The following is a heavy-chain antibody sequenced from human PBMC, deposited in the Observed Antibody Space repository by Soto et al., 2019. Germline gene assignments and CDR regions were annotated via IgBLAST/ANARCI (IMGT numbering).Heavy chain of an antibody. D-gene: IGHD1-26*01. CDR3: ARADEREDFDY. CDR2: IYYSGST. Sequence: SETLSLTCTVSGGSISSYYWSWIRQPPGKGLEWIGYIYYSGSTNYNPSLKSRVTISVDTSKNQFSLKLSSVTAADTAVYYCARADEREDFDYWGQGTLVTVSS. V-gene: IGHV4-59*01. J-gene: IGHJ4*02. CDR1: GGSISSYY.